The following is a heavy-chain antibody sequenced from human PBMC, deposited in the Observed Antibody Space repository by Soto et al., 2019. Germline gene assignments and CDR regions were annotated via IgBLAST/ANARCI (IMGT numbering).Heavy chain of an antibody. CDR3: AKSNRGAYDTPDF. J-gene: IGHJ4*02. D-gene: IGHD3-22*01. V-gene: IGHV3-30*18. CDR2: ISYDGRNK. Sequence: PGWSLRLSCAASGFSLNDYGMQWVRQPPGKGLEWVADISYDGRNKYYTDSVRGRFTISRDISKGTLYLQMNSLRPEDTAVYYCAKSNRGAYDTPDFWGQGTPVTVSS. CDR1: GFSLNDYG.